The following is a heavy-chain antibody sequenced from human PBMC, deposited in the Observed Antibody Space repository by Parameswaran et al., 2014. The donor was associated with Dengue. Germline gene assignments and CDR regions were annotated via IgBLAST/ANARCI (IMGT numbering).Heavy chain of an antibody. V-gene: IGHV4-31*02. CDR3: ASGIDSYGLRGLDY. J-gene: IGHJ4*02. CDR2: IYYSGST. D-gene: IGHD5-18*01. Sequence: VRQAPGKGLEWIGYIYYSGSTYYNPSLKSRVTISVDTSKNQFSLKLSSVTAADTAVYYCASGIDSYGLRGLDYWGQGTLVTVSS.